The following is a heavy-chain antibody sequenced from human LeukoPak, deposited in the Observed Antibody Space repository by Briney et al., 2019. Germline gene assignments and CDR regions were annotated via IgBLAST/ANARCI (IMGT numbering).Heavy chain of an antibody. J-gene: IGHJ4*02. CDR1: GFTFSSYS. V-gene: IGHV3-21*01. CDR3: ARGPSSANFLHFDY. Sequence: MPGGSLRLSCAASGFTFSSYSMNWVRQAPGKGLEWVSSISSSSSYIYYADSVKGRFTISRDNAKNSLYLQMNSLRAEDTAVYYCARGPSSANFLHFDYWGQGTLVTVS. D-gene: IGHD2-2*01. CDR2: ISSSSSYI.